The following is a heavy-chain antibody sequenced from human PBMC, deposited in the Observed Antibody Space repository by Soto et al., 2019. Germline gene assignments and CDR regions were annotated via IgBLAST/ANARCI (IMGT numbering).Heavy chain of an antibody. CDR3: AKFVHGLYNYGHFALRY. D-gene: IGHD5-18*01. Sequence: QVQLVQSGAEVKKPGASVKVSCKASGHTFTSYGISWVRQAPGQGLEWMGWISANNGNTNYAQKFQGRVTMTTDTSTSTAYMELRSRRSDDTAVYYCAKFVHGLYNYGHFALRYWGQGTLVTVSS. J-gene: IGHJ4*02. CDR1: GHTFTSYG. CDR2: ISANNGNT. V-gene: IGHV1-18*01.